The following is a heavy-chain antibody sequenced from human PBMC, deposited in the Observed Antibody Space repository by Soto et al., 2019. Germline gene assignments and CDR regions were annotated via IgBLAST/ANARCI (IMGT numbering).Heavy chain of an antibody. CDR3: ARGYCSSTSCYKGHFDY. Sequence: XGTLSLTCAVYGGSFSGYYWSWIRQPPGKGLEWIGEINHSGSTNYNPSLKSRVTISVDTSKNQFSLKLSSVTAADTAVYYCARGYCSSTSCYKGHFDYWGQGTLVTVSS. D-gene: IGHD2-2*02. CDR1: GGSFSGYY. J-gene: IGHJ4*02. V-gene: IGHV4-34*01. CDR2: INHSGST.